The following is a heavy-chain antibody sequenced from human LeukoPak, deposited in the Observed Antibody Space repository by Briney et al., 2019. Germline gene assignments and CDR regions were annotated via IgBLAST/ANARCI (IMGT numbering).Heavy chain of an antibody. Sequence: GGSLRLSCAASGFTVSSNYMSWVRQAPGKGLEWVPVIYSGGSTYYADSVKGRFTISRDNSKNTLYLQMNSLRAEDTAVYYCARNPPNYDFWSGYWYWGQGTLVTVSS. CDR2: IYSGGST. V-gene: IGHV3-66*02. CDR1: GFTVSSNY. CDR3: ARNPPNYDFWSGYWY. J-gene: IGHJ4*02. D-gene: IGHD3-3*01.